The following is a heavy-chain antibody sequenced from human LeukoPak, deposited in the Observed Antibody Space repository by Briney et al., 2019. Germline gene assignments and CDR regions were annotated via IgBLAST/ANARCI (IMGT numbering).Heavy chain of an antibody. CDR1: GGSISSGGYY. V-gene: IGHV4-31*03. CDR2: IYYSGST. Sequence: SETLSLTCTVSGGSISSGGYYWSWIRQHPGKGLEWIGYIYYSGSTYYNPSLKSRVTISVDTSKNQFSLKLSSVTAADTAVYYCARRSMAARYAFDIWGQGTMVTVSS. CDR3: ARRSMAARYAFDI. J-gene: IGHJ3*02. D-gene: IGHD6-6*01.